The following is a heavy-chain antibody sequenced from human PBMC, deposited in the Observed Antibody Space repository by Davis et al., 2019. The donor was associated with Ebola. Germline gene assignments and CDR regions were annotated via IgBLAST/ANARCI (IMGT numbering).Heavy chain of an antibody. J-gene: IGHJ4*02. V-gene: IGHV3-30-3*01. D-gene: IGHD1-26*01. CDR1: GFTFSSYA. Sequence: GESLKISCAASGFTFSSYAMHWVRQAPGKGLEWVAVISYDGSNKYYADSVKGRFTISRDNSKNTLYLQMNSLRAEDTAVYYCARDLYYSGSLGSRYYFDYWGQGTLVTVSS. CDR3: ARDLYYSGSLGSRYYFDY. CDR2: ISYDGSNK.